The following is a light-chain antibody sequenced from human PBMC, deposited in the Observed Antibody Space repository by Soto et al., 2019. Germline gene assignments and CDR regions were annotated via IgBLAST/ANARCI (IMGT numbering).Light chain of an antibody. CDR2: GAS. CDR1: QSVSSN. J-gene: IGKJ1*01. V-gene: IGKV3-15*01. CDR3: QHYNNWPPWT. Sequence: EIVMTQSPATLSVSPGERATLSCRASQSVSSNLAWYQQKPGQAPRLLIYGASTRATGIPARFSGSGSGTEVTLSISSLQSEDFAVYYCQHYNNWPPWTFGQGTKGEIK.